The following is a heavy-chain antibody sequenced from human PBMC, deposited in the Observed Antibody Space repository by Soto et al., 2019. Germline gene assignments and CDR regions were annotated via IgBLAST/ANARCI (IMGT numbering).Heavy chain of an antibody. CDR2: ISWNSGSI. J-gene: IGHJ6*02. D-gene: IGHD3-3*01. CDR1: GFTFDDYA. Sequence: LRLSCAASGFTFDDYAMHWVRQAPGKGLEWVSGISWNSGSIGYADSVKGRFTISRDNAKNSLYLQMNSLRAEDTALYYCAKGRLYYDFWSGYYTASSGMDVWGQG. CDR3: AKGRLYYDFWSGYYTASSGMDV. V-gene: IGHV3-9*01.